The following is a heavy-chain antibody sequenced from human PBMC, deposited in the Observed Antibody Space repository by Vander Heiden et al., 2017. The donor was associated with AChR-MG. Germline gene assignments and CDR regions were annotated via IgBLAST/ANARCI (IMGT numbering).Heavy chain of an antibody. V-gene: IGHV4-31*03. CDR3: ARVNGDHRRDYFDY. CDR1: GGSIRSGGYY. D-gene: IGHD4-17*01. J-gene: IGHJ4*02. Sequence: QVQLQESGPGLVKPSQTLSLTCTVSGGSIRSGGYYWSWIRQHPGKGLEWIGYIYYSGSTYYNPSLKSRVTISVDTSKNQFSLKLSSVTAADTAVYYCARVNGDHRRDYFDYWGQGTLVTVSS. CDR2: IYYSGST.